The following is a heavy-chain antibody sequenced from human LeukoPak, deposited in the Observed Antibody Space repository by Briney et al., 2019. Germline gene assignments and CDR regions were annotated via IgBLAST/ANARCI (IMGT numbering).Heavy chain of an antibody. CDR3: AKISTPIPAAGAMDN. CDR2: LSGSGDSI. D-gene: IGHD6-13*01. CDR1: GFTFSRYA. J-gene: IGHJ4*02. V-gene: IGHV3-23*01. Sequence: GGSLRLSCAASGFTFSRYAMSRVRQAPGKGLEWVSGLSGSGDSIYYADSVKGRFTVSRDNSKSTLYLQMNGLRAEDTAVYYCAKISTPIPAAGAMDNWGQGTLVTVSS.